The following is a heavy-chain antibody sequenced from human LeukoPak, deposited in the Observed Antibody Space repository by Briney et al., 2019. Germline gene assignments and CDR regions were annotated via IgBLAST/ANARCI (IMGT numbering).Heavy chain of an antibody. CDR1: GFTFSNYA. V-gene: IGHV3-23*01. CDR3: AKYAPPTTVVTRYFDY. J-gene: IGHJ4*02. D-gene: IGHD4-23*01. Sequence: GGSQRLSCAASGFTFSNYAMTWVRQAPGKGLEWISVIGRGGGDIQYADSVKGRFTISRDNSKNTLYLQMNSLRAEDTAVYYCAKYAPPTTVVTRYFDYWGQGILVTVS. CDR2: IGRGGGDI.